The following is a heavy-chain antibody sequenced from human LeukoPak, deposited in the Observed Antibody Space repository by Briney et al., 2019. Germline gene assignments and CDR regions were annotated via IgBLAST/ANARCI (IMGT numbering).Heavy chain of an antibody. V-gene: IGHV3-74*01. Sequence: GGSLRLSCAASGFTFSSYWMHWVRQAPGKGLVRVSRINSDGSSTSYADSVKGRFTISRDNAKNTLYLQMNSLRAEDTAVYYCARDLHYYDSSGSRYYMDVWGKGTTVTVSS. D-gene: IGHD3-22*01. CDR3: ARDLHYYDSSGSRYYMDV. J-gene: IGHJ6*03. CDR2: INSDGSST. CDR1: GFTFSSYW.